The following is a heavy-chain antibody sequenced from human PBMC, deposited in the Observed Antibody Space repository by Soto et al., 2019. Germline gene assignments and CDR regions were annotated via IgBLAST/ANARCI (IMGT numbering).Heavy chain of an antibody. J-gene: IGHJ4*02. V-gene: IGHV4-4*07. Sequence: NPSETLSLTCTFYGASITGSSYWSWIRQPAGKGLEWIGRFSLSGTTSYNPSLRSRVTMSADVSKNQFSLRLTSVTAADTALYYCARGMTPPGAPAWYYFDSWGQGTLVTVSS. D-gene: IGHD2-8*02. CDR3: ARGMTPPGAPAWYYFDS. CDR2: FSLSGTT. CDR1: GASITGSSY.